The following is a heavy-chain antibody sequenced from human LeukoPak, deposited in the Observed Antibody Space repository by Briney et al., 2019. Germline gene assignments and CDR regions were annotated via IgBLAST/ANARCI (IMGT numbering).Heavy chain of an antibody. J-gene: IGHJ4*02. CDR2: ISWDGGST. CDR1: GFTFDDDT. V-gene: IGHV3-43*01. Sequence: GGSLRLSCAASGFTFDDDTMHWVRQAPGKGLEWVSLISWDGGSTYYADSVKGRFTISRDNSKNSLYLQMNSLRTEDTALYYCAKDRSRYSYFSYYFDYWGQGTLVTVSS. CDR3: AKDRSRYSYFSYYFDY. D-gene: IGHD5-18*01.